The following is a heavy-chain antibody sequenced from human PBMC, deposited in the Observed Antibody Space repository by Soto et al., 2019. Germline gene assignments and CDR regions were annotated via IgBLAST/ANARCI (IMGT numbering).Heavy chain of an antibody. D-gene: IGHD4-17*01. CDR2: INSAGSST. CDR1: GLPFSSYW. CDR3: ALSHTVTTDY. Sequence: HPGGSLRLSCAASGLPFSSYWMHWVRQAPGKGLVWVSRINSAGSSTSYADSVKGRFTISRDNAKNTLYLQMNSLRAEDTAVYYCALSHTVTTDYWGQGTLVTVSS. J-gene: IGHJ4*02. V-gene: IGHV3-74*01.